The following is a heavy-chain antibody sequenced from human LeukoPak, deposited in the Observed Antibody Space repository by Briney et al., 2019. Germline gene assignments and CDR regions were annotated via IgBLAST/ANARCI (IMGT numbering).Heavy chain of an antibody. J-gene: IGHJ3*02. V-gene: IGHV3-33*01. CDR3: ARALPGSYYDSSGYYSPDI. Sequence: GGSLRLPCAASGFTFSSYGMHWVRQAPGKGLEWVAVIWYDGSNKYYADSVKGRFTISRDNSKNTLYLQMNSLRAEDTAVYYCARALPGSYYDSSGYYSPDIWGQGTMATVSS. CDR1: GFTFSSYG. D-gene: IGHD3-22*01. CDR2: IWYDGSNK.